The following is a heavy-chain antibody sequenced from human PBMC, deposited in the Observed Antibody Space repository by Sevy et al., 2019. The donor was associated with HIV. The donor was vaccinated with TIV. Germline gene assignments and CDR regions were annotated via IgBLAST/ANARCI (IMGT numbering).Heavy chain of an antibody. Sequence: GESLKLSCAASGFTFSSYSMNWVRQAPGKGLEWVSSISSSSSYIYYADSVKGRFTISRDNDKNSLYLQMNSLRAEDTAAYYCAIDLYPLNNAIAAAGTGIPYYYYGMDVWGQGTTVTVSS. CDR2: ISSSSSYI. D-gene: IGHD6-13*01. CDR3: AIDLYPLNNAIAAAGTGIPYYYYGMDV. J-gene: IGHJ6*02. CDR1: GFTFSSYS. V-gene: IGHV3-21*01.